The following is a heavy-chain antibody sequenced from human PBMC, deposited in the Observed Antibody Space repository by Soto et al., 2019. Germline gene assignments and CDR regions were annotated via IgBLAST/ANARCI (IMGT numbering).Heavy chain of an antibody. J-gene: IGHJ5*02. CDR1: VGSVTSGSYY. V-gene: IGHV4-61*01. D-gene: IGHD2-21*02. Sequence: SQSMSLTGTLYVGSVTSGSYYWNWMRHPPGKGLEWFGHIYYGGSTNYNSPLKRRVTISVATSKKPFSLNVSSLTTPGTALYYFAGSELPAVTAAWLDPWGQGTLVT. CDR3: AGSELPAVTAAWLDP. CDR2: IYYGGST.